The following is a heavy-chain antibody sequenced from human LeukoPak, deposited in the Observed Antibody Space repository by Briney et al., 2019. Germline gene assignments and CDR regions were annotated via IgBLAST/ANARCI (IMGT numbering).Heavy chain of an antibody. D-gene: IGHD2/OR15-2a*01. CDR1: GGSISSYY. CDR2: IYYSGST. J-gene: IGHJ3*02. Sequence: SETLSLTCTVSGGSISSYYWSWIRQPPGKGLEWIGYIYYSGSTNYNPSLKSRVTISVDTSKNQFSLKLSSVTAADTAVYYCAGDPFHIEDAFDIWGQGTMVTVSS. V-gene: IGHV4-59*01. CDR3: AGDPFHIEDAFDI.